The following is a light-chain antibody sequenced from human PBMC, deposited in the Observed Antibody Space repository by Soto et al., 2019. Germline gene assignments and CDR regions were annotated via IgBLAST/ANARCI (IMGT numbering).Light chain of an antibody. CDR1: NVGSRS. J-gene: IGLJ2*01. CDR2: YDS. Sequence: SYELTQPPSVSVAPGETARISCGGNNVGSRSVHWYQQKPGQAPFLVIYYDSDRPSGIPERFSGSDSGNTATLIISRVEARDEADDYCQVWEATGDQVVFGGGTKVTVL. CDR3: QVWEATGDQVV. V-gene: IGLV3-21*01.